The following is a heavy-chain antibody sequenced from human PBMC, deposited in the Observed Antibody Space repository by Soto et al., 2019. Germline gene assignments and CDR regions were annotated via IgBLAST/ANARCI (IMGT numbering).Heavy chain of an antibody. CDR3: ANRDASMVTRYYYGMDV. D-gene: IGHD5-18*01. CDR2: ISDSGGST. J-gene: IGHJ6*02. Sequence: EVQLLESGGGLVQPGGSLRLSCAASGFRFSSYAMSWVRQAPGKGLEWVAAISDSGGSTYYADSVKGRFTISRDNSKNTLYLQMNGLRAEDTAVYYCANRDASMVTRYYYGMDVWGQGTTVTVSS. CDR1: GFRFSSYA. V-gene: IGHV3-23*01.